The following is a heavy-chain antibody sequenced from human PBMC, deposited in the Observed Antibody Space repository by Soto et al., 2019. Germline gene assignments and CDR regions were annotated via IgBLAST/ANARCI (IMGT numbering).Heavy chain of an antibody. CDR3: AKAGSSGYYPPGGGMDV. CDR2: ISGSGSST. V-gene: IGHV3-23*01. D-gene: IGHD3-22*01. Sequence: EVQLLESGGGLVQPGGSLRLSCAASGFTFSSYAMSWVRQGPGKGLEWVSAISGSGSSTYYADSVKGRFTISRDNSKKQLYQQMSSLRAEDTAVYYCAKAGSSGYYPPGGGMDVWGQGTTVTVSS. J-gene: IGHJ6*02. CDR1: GFTFSSYA.